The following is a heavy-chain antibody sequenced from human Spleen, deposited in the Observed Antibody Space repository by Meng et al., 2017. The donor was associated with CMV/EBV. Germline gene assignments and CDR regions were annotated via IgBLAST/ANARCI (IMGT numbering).Heavy chain of an antibody. CDR3: ARDQPESSRFLEWTHYYYYGMDV. CDR1: GFTFSSYS. Sequence: GESLKISCAASGFTFSSYSMNWVRQAPGKGLEWVSYISSSSSTIYYADSVKGRFTISRDNAKNSLYLQMNSLRAEDTAVYYCARDQPESSRFLEWTHYYYYGMDVWGQGTTVTVSS. CDR2: ISSSSSTI. D-gene: IGHD3-3*01. J-gene: IGHJ6*02. V-gene: IGHV3-48*04.